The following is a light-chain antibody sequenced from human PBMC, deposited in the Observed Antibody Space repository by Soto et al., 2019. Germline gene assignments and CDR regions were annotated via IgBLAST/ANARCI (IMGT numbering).Light chain of an antibody. Sequence: IVLTQSPGTLSLSPGERATLSCRASQSISSSYLAWYQQKPGQAPRLLIYGASSRATGIPDRFSGSESGTDFXXTXXXLXXXXXXXYYCQQFGSSPTWTFGQGTKVDIK. J-gene: IGKJ1*01. V-gene: IGKV3-20*01. CDR2: GAS. CDR1: QSISSSY. CDR3: QQFGSSPTWT.